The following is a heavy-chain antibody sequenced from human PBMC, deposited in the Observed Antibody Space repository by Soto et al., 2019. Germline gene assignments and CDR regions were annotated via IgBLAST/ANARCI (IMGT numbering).Heavy chain of an antibody. CDR2: IFHSGST. V-gene: IGHV4-61*07. CDR3: AGLLGGQGRWIDS. J-gene: IGHJ4*02. Sequence: SYHVCWVRHPPGKGLEWIGYIFHSGSTNLDPSLKSRVTISLDTSKNQLSLKLGSVTAADTAVYFCAGLLGGQGRWIDSWCQGVLGTVS. CDR1: SYH. D-gene: IGHD2-2*03.